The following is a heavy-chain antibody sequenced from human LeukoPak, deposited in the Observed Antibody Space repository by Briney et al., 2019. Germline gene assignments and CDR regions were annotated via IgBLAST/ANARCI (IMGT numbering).Heavy chain of an antibody. Sequence: ASVTVSCTASGYTFTGYYMHWVRQAPGQGLEWMGWINPNSGGTNYAQKFQGWVTMTRDTSISTAYMELSRLRSDDTAVYYCARAPAEVYGSGSYYYFGYWGQGTLVTVSS. CDR1: GYTFTGYY. J-gene: IGHJ4*02. CDR3: ARAPAEVYGSGSYYYFGY. D-gene: IGHD3-10*01. CDR2: INPNSGGT. V-gene: IGHV1-2*04.